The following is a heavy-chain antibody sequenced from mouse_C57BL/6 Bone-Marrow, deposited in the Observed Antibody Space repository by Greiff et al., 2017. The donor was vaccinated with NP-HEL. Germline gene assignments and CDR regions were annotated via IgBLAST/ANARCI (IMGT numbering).Heavy chain of an antibody. CDR1: GFTFSSYA. J-gene: IGHJ3*01. CDR3: ARDPDYDLFAY. V-gene: IGHV5-4*01. D-gene: IGHD2-4*01. CDR2: ISDGGSYT. Sequence: EVKLVESGGGLVKPGGSLKLSCAASGFTFSSYAMSWVRQTPEKRLEWVATISDGGSYTYYPDNVKGRFTISRDNAKNNLYLQMSHLKSEDTAMYYCARDPDYDLFAYWGQGTLVTVSA.